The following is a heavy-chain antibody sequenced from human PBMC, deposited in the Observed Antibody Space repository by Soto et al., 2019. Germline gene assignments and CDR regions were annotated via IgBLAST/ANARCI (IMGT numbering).Heavy chain of an antibody. Sequence: SETLSLTCTVSGGSISSSSYYWGWIRQPPGKGLEWIGSIYYSGSTYYNPSLKSRVTISVDTSKNQFSLKLSSVTAADTAVYYCARHEDSGVATASKQKVDYWGQGTLVTVSS. CDR1: GGSISSSSYY. CDR3: ARHEDSGVATASKQKVDY. V-gene: IGHV4-39*01. CDR2: IYYSGST. D-gene: IGHD2-15*01. J-gene: IGHJ4*02.